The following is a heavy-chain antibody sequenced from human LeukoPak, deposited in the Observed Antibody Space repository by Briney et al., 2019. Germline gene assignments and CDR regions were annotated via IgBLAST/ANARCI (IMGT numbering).Heavy chain of an antibody. CDR2: IYYSGST. D-gene: IGHD3-22*01. CDR1: GGSVSSGSYY. Sequence: SETLSLTCTVSGGSVSSGSYYWSWIRQPPGKGLEWIGYIYYSGSTNYNPSLKSRVTISVDTSKNQFSLKLSSVTAADTAVYYCARGHYESSGYYLGYWGQGTLATVSS. V-gene: IGHV4-61*01. CDR3: ARGHYESSGYYLGY. J-gene: IGHJ4*02.